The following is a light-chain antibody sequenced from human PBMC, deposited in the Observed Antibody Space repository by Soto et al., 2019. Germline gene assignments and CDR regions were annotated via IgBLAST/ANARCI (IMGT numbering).Light chain of an antibody. CDR2: SDY. V-gene: IGLV1-44*01. CDR3: AAWDDSLNGGV. J-gene: IGLJ3*02. CDR1: SSNIGSNA. Sequence: QSVLTQPPSASGTPGQRVTISCSGSSSNIGSNAVNWYQQLPGTAPKLLIYSDYQRPSGVPDRFSGSKSGTSASLAISGLQSEDEADYSCAAWDDSLNGGVFGGGTKLTVL.